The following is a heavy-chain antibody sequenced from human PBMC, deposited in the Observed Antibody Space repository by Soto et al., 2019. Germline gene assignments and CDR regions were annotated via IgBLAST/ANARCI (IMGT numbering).Heavy chain of an antibody. V-gene: IGHV3-33*01. Sequence: QVQLVESGGGVVQPGSSLRLSCAASGFSFSSYGIHWVRQAPGKGLEWVAIIWYDGSNTYYGDSVKGRFTISRDNSKNTVYLQVNRLRVDDTAVYYCARNEAYGGFEHCGQGTLVTVSS. CDR3: ARNEAYGGFEH. J-gene: IGHJ4*02. CDR1: GFSFSSYG. D-gene: IGHD4-17*01. CDR2: IWYDGSNT.